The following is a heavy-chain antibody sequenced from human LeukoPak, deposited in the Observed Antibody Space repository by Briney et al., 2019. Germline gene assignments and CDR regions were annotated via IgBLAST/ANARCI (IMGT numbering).Heavy chain of an antibody. CDR3: ATPTVTNYYYGMDV. V-gene: IGHV1-2*04. D-gene: IGHD4-17*01. CDR1: GYTFTGYY. CDR2: INPNSGGT. J-gene: IGHJ6*02. Sequence: GASVKVSCKASGYTFTGYYMHWVRQAPGQGLEWMGWINPNSGGTNYAQKFQGWVTMTRDTSISTAYMELSRLRSDDTAVCYCATPTVTNYYYGMDVWGQGTTVTVSS.